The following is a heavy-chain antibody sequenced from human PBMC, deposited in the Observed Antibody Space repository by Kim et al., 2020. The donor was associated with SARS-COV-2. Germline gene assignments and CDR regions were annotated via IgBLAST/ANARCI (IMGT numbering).Heavy chain of an antibody. V-gene: IGHV3-9*01. CDR2: ISWNSGSI. D-gene: IGHD6-6*01. CDR1: GFTFDDYA. Sequence: GGSLRLSCAASGFTFDDYAMHWVRQAPGKGLEWVSGISWNSGSIGYADSVKGRFTISRDNAKNSLYLQMNSLRAEDTALYYCAKDHGAFEYSSSVGAFDIWGQGTMVTVSS. J-gene: IGHJ3*02. CDR3: AKDHGAFEYSSSVGAFDI.